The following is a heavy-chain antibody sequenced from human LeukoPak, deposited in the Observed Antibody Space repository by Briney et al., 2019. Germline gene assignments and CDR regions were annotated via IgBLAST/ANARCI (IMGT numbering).Heavy chain of an antibody. CDR1: GGSISSYY. CDR2: IYTSGST. D-gene: IGHD2-8*01. CDR3: ARDRIGYCTNGVCYTSSSSSWYWFDP. Sequence: SETLSLTCPVSGGSISSYYWSWIRQPAGKGLEWIGRIYTSGSTNYNPSLKSRVTMSVDTSKNQFSLKLSSVTAADTAVYYCARDRIGYCTNGVCYTSSSSSWYWFDPWGQGTLVTVSS. J-gene: IGHJ5*02. V-gene: IGHV4-4*07.